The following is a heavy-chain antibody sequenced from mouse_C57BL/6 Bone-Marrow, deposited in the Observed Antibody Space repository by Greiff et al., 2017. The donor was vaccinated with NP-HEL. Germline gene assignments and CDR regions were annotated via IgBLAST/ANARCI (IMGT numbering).Heavy chain of an antibody. CDR1: GFNIKDYY. D-gene: IGHD1-1*01. CDR2: IDPEDGDT. Sequence: VQLKESGAELVRPGASVKLSCTASGFNIKDYYMHWVKQRPEQGLEWIGRIDPEDGDTEYAPKFQGKATMTADTSSNTAYLQLSSLTSEDTAVYYCLITTVVATETGDYFDYWGQGTTLTVSS. V-gene: IGHV14-1*01. J-gene: IGHJ2*01. CDR3: LITTVVATETGDYFDY.